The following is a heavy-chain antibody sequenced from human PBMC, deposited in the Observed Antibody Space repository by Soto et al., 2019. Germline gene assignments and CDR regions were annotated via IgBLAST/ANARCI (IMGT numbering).Heavy chain of an antibody. CDR2: IYPGDSDT. J-gene: IGHJ4*02. Sequence: PGESLKISCKCSGYSFATYWIGWVRQMPGKGLEWMGIIYPGDSDTRYSPSFQGQVTMSADKSINTAYLQSSSLKASDTAMYYCATGGYCTTTSCYNFFDYWGQGSLVTVSS. V-gene: IGHV5-51*01. CDR1: GYSFATYW. CDR3: ATGGYCTTTSCYNFFDY. D-gene: IGHD2-2*02.